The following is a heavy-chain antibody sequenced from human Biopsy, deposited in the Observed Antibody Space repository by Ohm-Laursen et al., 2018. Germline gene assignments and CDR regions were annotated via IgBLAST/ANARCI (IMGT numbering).Heavy chain of an antibody. CDR1: GYTFTGYH. CDR3: ARDYQPYLVTIHYYYYGMDV. V-gene: IGHV1-2*02. D-gene: IGHD2-2*01. J-gene: IGHJ6*02. CDR2: INAKTGDT. Sequence: ASVKVSCNASGYTFTGYHVHWVRQAPGQGLEWMGWINAKTGDTNYAQKFQGRVTMTRDTSISTAYVDLSSLRSDDTAVYYCARDYQPYLVTIHYYYYGMDVWGQGTTVTVSS.